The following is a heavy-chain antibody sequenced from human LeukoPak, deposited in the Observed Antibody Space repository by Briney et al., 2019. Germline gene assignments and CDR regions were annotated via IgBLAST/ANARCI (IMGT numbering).Heavy chain of an antibody. CDR3: ARDMYYYDSSGYYHPTFDY. J-gene: IGHJ4*02. D-gene: IGHD3-22*01. V-gene: IGHV3-53*01. CDR1: GFTVSSNY. Sequence: GGSLRLSCAASGFTVSSNYMSWVRQAPGKGLEWVSVIHSGGSTYYADSVKGRFTISRDNSKNTLYLQMNSLRAEDTAVYYCARDMYYYDSSGYYHPTFDYWGQGTLVTVSS. CDR2: IHSGGST.